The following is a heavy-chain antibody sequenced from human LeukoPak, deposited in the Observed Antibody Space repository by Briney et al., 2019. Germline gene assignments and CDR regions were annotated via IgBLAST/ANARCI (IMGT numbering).Heavy chain of an antibody. CDR2: ISYDGSNK. Sequence: PGRSLRLSCAASGFTFSSYAMHWVRQAPGKGLEWVAAISYDGSNKYYADSVKGRFTISRDNSKNTLYLQMNSLRAEDTAVYYCARDFPLFCGGDCYSGAFDIWGQGTMVTVSS. D-gene: IGHD2-21*02. CDR1: GFTFSSYA. V-gene: IGHV3-30-3*01. J-gene: IGHJ3*02. CDR3: ARDFPLFCGGDCYSGAFDI.